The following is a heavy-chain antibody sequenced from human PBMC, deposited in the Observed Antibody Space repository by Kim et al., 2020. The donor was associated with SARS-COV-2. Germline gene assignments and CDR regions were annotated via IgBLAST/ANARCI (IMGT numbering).Heavy chain of an antibody. J-gene: IGHJ4*02. Sequence: GGSLRLSCAASGFSFSSYGMHWVRQAPGKGLEWVASIWSDGSNKYYPEFVKGRGTVSRDNSKNKLFLHMFSVRAEDTAVYYCARDLTAFSSGCLVYWGQG. CDR1: GFSFSSYG. CDR2: IWSDGSNK. V-gene: IGHV3-33*01. CDR3: ARDLTAFSSGCLVY. D-gene: IGHD6-19*01.